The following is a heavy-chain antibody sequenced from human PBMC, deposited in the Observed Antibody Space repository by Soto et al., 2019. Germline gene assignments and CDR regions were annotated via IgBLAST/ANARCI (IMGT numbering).Heavy chain of an antibody. D-gene: IGHD3-10*01. Sequence: EVQLVESGGGLVQPGGSLRLSCAASGFTFSSYSMNWVRQAPGKGLEWVSYISCSSSVIYYADSVKGRFTISRDNAKNSLYMQMNSLRAEDTAVYYCARSSFAHYYGSGSGYMDVWGKGTTVTVSS. CDR2: ISCSSSVI. V-gene: IGHV3-48*01. CDR3: ARSSFAHYYGSGSGYMDV. CDR1: GFTFSSYS. J-gene: IGHJ6*03.